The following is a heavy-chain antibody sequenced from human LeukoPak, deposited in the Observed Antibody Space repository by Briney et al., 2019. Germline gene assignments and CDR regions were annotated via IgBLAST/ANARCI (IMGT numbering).Heavy chain of an antibody. J-gene: IGHJ4*02. CDR2: ISWNSGSI. CDR3: AKEGAG. CDR1: GFTFDDYA. V-gene: IGHV3-9*01. D-gene: IGHD6-19*01. Sequence: GGSLRLSCAASGFTFDDYAMHWVRQAPGKGLEWVSGISWNSGSIGYADSVKGRFTISRDNAKNSLYLQMNSLRAEDTALYYCAKEGAGWGQGTLVTVSS.